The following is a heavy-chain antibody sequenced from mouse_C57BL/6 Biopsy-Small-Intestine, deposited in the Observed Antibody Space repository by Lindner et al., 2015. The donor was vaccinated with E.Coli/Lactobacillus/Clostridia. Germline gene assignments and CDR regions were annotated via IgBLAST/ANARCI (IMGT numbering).Heavy chain of an antibody. J-gene: IGHJ2*01. Sequence: VQLQESGGGLVKPGGSLKLSCAASGFTFSDYGMHWVRQAPEKGLEWVAYISSGSSTIYYADTVKGRFTISRDDSESMLYLQMNNLKTEDTAMYYCVRQGDGYYYYFDYWGQGTTLTVSS. CDR3: VRQGDGYYYYFDY. CDR2: ISSGSSTI. D-gene: IGHD2-3*01. V-gene: IGHV5-17*03. CDR1: GFTFSDYG.